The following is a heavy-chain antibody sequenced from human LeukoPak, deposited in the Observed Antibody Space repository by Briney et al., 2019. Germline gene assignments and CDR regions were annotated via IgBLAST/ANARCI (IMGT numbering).Heavy chain of an antibody. V-gene: IGHV5-51*01. CDR2: IYPGDSDS. Sequence: GESLKISCKASGYSFTSYWIGWVRPLPGKGLEWMGIIYPGDSDSRYSPSFQGQVTISADKSISTAYLQWSSLKASDSAMYYCARQAYYYGSESYYTPIDYWGQGTLVTVSS. J-gene: IGHJ4*02. CDR3: ARQAYYYGSESYYTPIDY. D-gene: IGHD3-10*01. CDR1: GYSFTSYW.